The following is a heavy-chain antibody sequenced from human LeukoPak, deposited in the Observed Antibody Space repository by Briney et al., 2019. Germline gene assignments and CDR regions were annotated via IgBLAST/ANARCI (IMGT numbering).Heavy chain of an antibody. V-gene: IGHV4-39*07. CDR1: GGSISSSSYY. CDR3: ARREGGIAAAGYDY. J-gene: IGHJ4*02. CDR2: IYYSGST. Sequence: SETLSLTCTVSGGSISSSSYYWGWIRQPPGKGLEWIGSIYYSGSTYSNPSLKGRVSISVDTSKNQFSLKLSSVTAAATAVYYCARREGGIAAAGYDYWGQGTLVTVSS. D-gene: IGHD6-13*01.